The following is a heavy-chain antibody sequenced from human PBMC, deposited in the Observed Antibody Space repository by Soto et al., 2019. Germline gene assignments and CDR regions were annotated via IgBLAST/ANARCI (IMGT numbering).Heavy chain of an antibody. CDR1: GYTVTSYA. CDR3: AKGAHTYGYVFDY. J-gene: IGHJ4*02. Sequence: PSLKAACKSSGYTVTSYAIHWVRQAPGQSLEWMGWVNAGNGYTKYLQNFQGRVTISSDTSASTAYMELNSLRSEDTAVYYCAKGAHTYGYVFDYWGQGTLVTVSS. V-gene: IGHV1-3*01. CDR2: VNAGNGYT. D-gene: IGHD5-12*01.